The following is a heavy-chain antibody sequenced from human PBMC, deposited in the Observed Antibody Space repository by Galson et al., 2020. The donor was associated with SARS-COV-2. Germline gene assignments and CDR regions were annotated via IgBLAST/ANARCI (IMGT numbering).Heavy chain of an antibody. J-gene: IGHJ4*02. Sequence: SETLSLTCSVSRGSINSGRYYWSWIRQHPGKGLEWLGYISYSRTTYSNPSLKSRLSISVDTSRNQFSLTLTSVTAADTAIYYCARGDFDWVNGRPPVGFDYWGQGTLVTVSS. CDR2: ISYSRTT. D-gene: IGHD3-9*01. V-gene: IGHV4-31*03. CDR3: ARGDFDWVNGRPPVGFDY. CDR1: RGSINSGRYY.